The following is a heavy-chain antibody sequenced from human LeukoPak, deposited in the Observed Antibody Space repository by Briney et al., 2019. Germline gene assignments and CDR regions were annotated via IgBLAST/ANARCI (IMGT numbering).Heavy chain of an antibody. V-gene: IGHV4-59*12. Sequence: SETLSLTCTVSGGSISSYYWSWIRQPPGKGLDWIGYIYYSGRTKYSPSLKSRVTISVDTSKNQFSLKLGSVTAVDTAVYYCAHKFAGSYAFDIWGQGTMVTVSS. CDR3: AHKFAGSYAFDI. J-gene: IGHJ3*02. CDR2: IYYSGRT. CDR1: GGSISSYY.